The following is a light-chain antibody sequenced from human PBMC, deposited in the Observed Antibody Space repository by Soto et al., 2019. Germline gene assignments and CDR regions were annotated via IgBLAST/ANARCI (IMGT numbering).Light chain of an antibody. CDR2: GIN. J-gene: IGLJ3*02. CDR3: AAWDDSRNGPV. V-gene: IGLV1-44*01. CDR1: SSNIGTTA. Sequence: QSVLTQPPSASGAPGQRVTISCSGSSSNIGTTAVNWYQQLPGTAPKLLIYGINQRPSGVPDRFSGSKSGTSASLAISGLHYDDAADYYCAAWDDSRNGPVFVGGTNRTVL.